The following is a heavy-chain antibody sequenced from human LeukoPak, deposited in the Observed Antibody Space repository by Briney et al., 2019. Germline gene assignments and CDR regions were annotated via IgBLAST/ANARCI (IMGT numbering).Heavy chain of an antibody. CDR3: ARDRYFRGFDY. CDR2: IYYSGST. Sequence: PSETLSLTCTVSGGSISSGDYHWSWIRQPPGKGLEWIGYIYYSGSTYYNPSLKSRVSISVDTSKNQFSLKLSSVTAADTAVYYCARDRYFRGFDYWGQGTLVTVSS. D-gene: IGHD3-9*01. CDR1: GGSISSGDYH. V-gene: IGHV4-30-4*01. J-gene: IGHJ4*02.